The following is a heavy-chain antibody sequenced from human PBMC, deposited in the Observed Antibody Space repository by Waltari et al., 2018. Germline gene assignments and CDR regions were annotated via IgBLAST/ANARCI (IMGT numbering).Heavy chain of an antibody. CDR2: ITDSCAST. CDR3: AKGSSDSRPYHFDF. J-gene: IGHJ4*02. D-gene: IGHD6-25*01. V-gene: IGHV3-23*01. CDR1: GFTFKRNA. Sequence: EVQLLESGGDLVQPGGSLRISCAASGFTFKRNAMSWVRQAPGKGLEWVSAITDSCASTWYADSVKGRFTISRDNSMNTLYLQMKSLRVDDTAIYYCAKGSSDSRPYHFDFWGQGTLITVSS.